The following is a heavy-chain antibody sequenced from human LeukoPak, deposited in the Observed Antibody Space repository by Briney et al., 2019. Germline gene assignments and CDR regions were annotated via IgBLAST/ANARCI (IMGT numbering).Heavy chain of an antibody. J-gene: IGHJ6*03. D-gene: IGHD3-3*01. V-gene: IGHV4-34*01. CDR3: ARAPFMTIPGFYYYYYYMDV. CDR1: GGSFSGYY. Sequence: SETLSLTCAVYGGSFSGYYLSWIRQPPGKGLEWIGEINHSGSTNYNPSLKSRVTISVDTSKNQFSLKLSSVTAADTAVYYCARAPFMTIPGFYYYYYYMDVWGKGTTVTVSS. CDR2: INHSGST.